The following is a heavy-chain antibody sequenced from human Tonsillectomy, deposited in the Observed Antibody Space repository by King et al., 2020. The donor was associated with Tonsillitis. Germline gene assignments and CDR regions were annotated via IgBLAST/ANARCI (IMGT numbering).Heavy chain of an antibody. CDR1: GGSSSGYY. Sequence: VQLQQWGAGLLKPSETLSLTCAVYGGSSSGYYWSWIRQPPGKGLEWIGEINHSGSTNYNASLTSRVTISIDTSKNQLTLRLSSLTDADTAVYYCSRVPLGGYSNGFRSWYFDLWGRGALVTVSS. CDR3: SRVPLGGYSNGFRSWYFDL. J-gene: IGHJ2*01. V-gene: IGHV4-34*01. CDR2: INHSGST. D-gene: IGHD5-18*01.